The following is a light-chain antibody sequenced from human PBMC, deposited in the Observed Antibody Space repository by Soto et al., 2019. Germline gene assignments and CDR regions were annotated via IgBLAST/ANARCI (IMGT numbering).Light chain of an antibody. CDR2: DVS. Sequence: QSVLTQPASVSGSPGQSITISCTGTSSDVGGYEFVSWYQQHPDNAPKLIIYDVSDRPSGESSRFSGSKSANTASLTISGLQAEDEADYYCSSYTSSGTYVFGTGPKVTVL. CDR1: SSDVGGYEF. J-gene: IGLJ1*01. V-gene: IGLV2-14*01. CDR3: SSYTSSGTYV.